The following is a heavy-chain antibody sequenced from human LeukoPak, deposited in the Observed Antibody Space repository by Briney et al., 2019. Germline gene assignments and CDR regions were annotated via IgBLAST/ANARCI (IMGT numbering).Heavy chain of an antibody. CDR3: AKDPVVVIAARFGY. Sequence: GGSLRLSCAASGFTFSSYAMSWVRQAPGKGLEWVSAISGSGGSTYYADSVKGRFTISRDNSKNTLCLQMNSLRAEDTAVYYCAKDPVVVIAARFGYWGQGTLVTVSS. V-gene: IGHV3-23*01. CDR1: GFTFSSYA. J-gene: IGHJ4*02. CDR2: ISGSGGST. D-gene: IGHD2-21*01.